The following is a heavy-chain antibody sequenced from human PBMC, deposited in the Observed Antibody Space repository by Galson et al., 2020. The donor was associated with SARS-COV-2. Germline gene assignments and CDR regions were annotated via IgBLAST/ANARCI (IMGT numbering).Heavy chain of an antibody. CDR1: GFTFTTAA. V-gene: IGHV1-58*01. CDR2: IVAGSGNP. D-gene: IGHD2-15*01. J-gene: IGHJ6*02. Sequence: SVKVSCKTSGFTFTTAAVQWVRQARGQRLEWIGGIVAGSGNPNYAQEFQDRVTITRDISTNTAYMELSSLRSEYTAVYYGAAELQSVVVVGGSYLMDGWGQGATVTVPS. CDR3: AAELQSVVVVGGSYLMDG.